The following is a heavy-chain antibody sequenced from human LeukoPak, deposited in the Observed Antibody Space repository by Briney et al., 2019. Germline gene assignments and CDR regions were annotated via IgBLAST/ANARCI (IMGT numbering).Heavy chain of an antibody. CDR3: ARGRAGYSYGEKPYYFDY. Sequence: SETLSLTCAVYGGSFSGYYWSWIRQPPGKGLEWIGEINHSGSTNYNPSLKSRVTISVDTSKNQFSLKLSPVTAADTAVYYCARGRAGYSYGEKPYYFDYWGQGTLVTVSS. CDR1: GGSFSGYY. CDR2: INHSGST. D-gene: IGHD5-18*01. V-gene: IGHV4-34*01. J-gene: IGHJ4*02.